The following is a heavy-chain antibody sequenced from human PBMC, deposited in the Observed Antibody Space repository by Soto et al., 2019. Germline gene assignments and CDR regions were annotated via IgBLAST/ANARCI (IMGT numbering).Heavy chain of an antibody. CDR3: ARGYCSSTRCYEPAEPEWDD. J-gene: IGHJ4*02. CDR2: ISNSSSYI. CDR1: GFTFSSYS. Sequence: GGSLRLSCAASGFTFSSYSMNWVRQAPGKGLEWVSSISNSSSYIYYADSVKGRFTISRDNAKNSLYLQMNSLRAEDTGEYYCARGYCSSTRCYEPAEPEWDDWGQGTLVTVSS. V-gene: IGHV3-21*01. D-gene: IGHD2-2*01.